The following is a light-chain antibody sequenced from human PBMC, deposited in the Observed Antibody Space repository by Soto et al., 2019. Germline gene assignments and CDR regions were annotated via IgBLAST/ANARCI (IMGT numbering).Light chain of an antibody. CDR2: GAS. CDR1: QSVSSSY. CDR3: QQYGGSPPT. Sequence: EIVLTQSPGTLSLSPGERATISCRASQSVSSSYLAWYQQKPGQAPRLLIYGASSRATGIPDRFSGSGSGTDFTLTISRLEPEDFAVYYCQQYGGSPPTFGQGTKVDIK. J-gene: IGKJ1*01. V-gene: IGKV3-20*01.